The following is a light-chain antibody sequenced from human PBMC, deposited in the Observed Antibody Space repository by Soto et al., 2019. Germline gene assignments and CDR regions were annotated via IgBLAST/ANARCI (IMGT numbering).Light chain of an antibody. J-gene: IGLJ2*01. CDR1: SSNIGAGYD. CDR3: QSYDSSLVV. V-gene: IGLV1-40*01. CDR2: GNS. Sequence: QSVLTQPPSVSGAPGQRVTISCTGSSSNIGAGYDVHWYQQLPGTAPKLLIYGNSNRPSGVPDRFSGSKSGTSASLAMTGLQAEDEADYYCQSYDSSLVVFGGGTKLTVL.